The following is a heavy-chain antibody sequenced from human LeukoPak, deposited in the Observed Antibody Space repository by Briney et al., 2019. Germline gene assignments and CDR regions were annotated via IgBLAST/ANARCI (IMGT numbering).Heavy chain of an antibody. J-gene: IGHJ4*02. D-gene: IGHD3-22*01. CDR2: ISYDGSNK. CDR3: ARAGNFDSGGYYYGIDY. V-gene: IGHV3-30*03. Sequence: GGSLRLSCAASGFTFSSYGMHWVRQAPGKGLEWVAIISYDGSNKYYADSVKGRFTISRDDSKNTLYLQMNSLRAEDTAVYYCARAGNFDSGGYYYGIDYWGQGTLVTVSS. CDR1: GFTFSSYG.